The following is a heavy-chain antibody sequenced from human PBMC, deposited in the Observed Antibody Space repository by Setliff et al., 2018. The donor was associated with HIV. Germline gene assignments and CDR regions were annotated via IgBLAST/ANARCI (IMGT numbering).Heavy chain of an antibody. CDR3: SKVSEHRTSSGSFYYYMDV. Sequence: SVKVSCKASGGTFNINAVTWVRQAPGQGLEWVGAIIPLFGTANYAQKFQGRVTITADDSTSTVYMEVRGLSSADTAVYYCSKVSEHRTSSGSFYYYMDVWGEGTTVTVSS. J-gene: IGHJ6*03. D-gene: IGHD6-6*01. CDR2: IIPLFGTA. CDR1: GGTFNINA. V-gene: IGHV1-69*13.